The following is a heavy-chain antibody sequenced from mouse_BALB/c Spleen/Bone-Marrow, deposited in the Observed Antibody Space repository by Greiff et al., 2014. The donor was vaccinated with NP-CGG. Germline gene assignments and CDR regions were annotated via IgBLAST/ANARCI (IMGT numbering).Heavy chain of an antibody. V-gene: IGHV1S56*01. D-gene: IGHD2-4*01. J-gene: IGHJ2*01. CDR2: IVPGNFYT. CDR1: GYTFTSYY. Sequence: VQLQQSGPELVKPGASVRISCKASGYTFTSYYIHWVKQRPGQGLEWIGWIVPGNFYTKFNENFKGRATLTADKSSSTAYMHLSSLTSEDSAVYFCARDDYDYWGQGTTLTVSS. CDR3: ARDDYDY.